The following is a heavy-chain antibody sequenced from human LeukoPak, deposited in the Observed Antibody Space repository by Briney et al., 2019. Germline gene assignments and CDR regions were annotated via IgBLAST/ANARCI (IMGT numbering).Heavy chain of an antibody. J-gene: IGHJ4*02. CDR2: INHSGST. CDR3: ARGRLYITMGRGVTNAPYFDY. Sequence: PSETLSLTCAVYGGSFSGYYWSWLRQPPGKGLEWIGEINHSGSTNYNPSLKSRVTISIDTSKKQFSLRLSSVTAADTAVYYCARGRLYITMGRGVTNAPYFDYWGQGTLVTVSS. CDR1: GGSFSGYY. D-gene: IGHD3-10*01. V-gene: IGHV4-34*01.